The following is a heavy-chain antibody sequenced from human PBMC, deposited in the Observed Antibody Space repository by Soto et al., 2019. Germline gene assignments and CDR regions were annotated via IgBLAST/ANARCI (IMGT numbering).Heavy chain of an antibody. J-gene: IGHJ4*02. D-gene: IGHD1-26*01. Sequence: QVQLVQSGAEVKKPGASVKVSCKASGYTFTSYGISWVRQAPGQGLEWMGWISAYNGNTNYAQKLQGRVTMTTDTSKSTANMERRSLRSDDTAVYYCARAYSGSYFAGAAYENWGQGTLVTVSS. CDR3: ARAYSGSYFAGAAYEN. V-gene: IGHV1-18*01. CDR1: GYTFTSYG. CDR2: ISAYNGNT.